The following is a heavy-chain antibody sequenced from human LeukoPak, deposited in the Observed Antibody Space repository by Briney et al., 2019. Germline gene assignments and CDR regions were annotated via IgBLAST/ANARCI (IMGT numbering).Heavy chain of an antibody. CDR1: GNSISSGYY. V-gene: IGHV4-38-2*02. D-gene: IGHD3/OR15-3a*01. J-gene: IGHJ4*02. CDR3: ARGPDIWREAYYFDY. CDR2: TYHSGST. Sequence: SETLSLTCTVSGNSISSGYYWGWIRQPPGKRLEWIGSTYHSGSTYYNPSLKSRVTISVDTSKNEVSLKLTSVTAADTAVYYCARGPDIWREAYYFDYWGQGTLVTVSS.